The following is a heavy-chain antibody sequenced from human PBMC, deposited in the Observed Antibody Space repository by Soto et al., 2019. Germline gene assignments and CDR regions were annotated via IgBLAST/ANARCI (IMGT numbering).Heavy chain of an antibody. V-gene: IGHV4-31*03. D-gene: IGHD3-10*01. CDR3: ARVRTVRGLLDFDY. CDR2: IYYSGST. J-gene: IGHJ4*02. CDR1: GGSISSGGYY. Sequence: PSETLSLTCTVSGGSISSGGYYWSWIRQHPGKGLEWIGYIYYSGSTYYNPSLKSRVTISVDTSKNQFSLKLSSVTAADTAVYYCARVRTVRGLLDFDYWGQGTLVTVSS.